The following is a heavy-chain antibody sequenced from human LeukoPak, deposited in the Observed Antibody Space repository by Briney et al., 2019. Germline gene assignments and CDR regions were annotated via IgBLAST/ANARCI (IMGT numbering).Heavy chain of an antibody. D-gene: IGHD3-22*01. CDR2: ISGSGGST. J-gene: IGHJ4*02. V-gene: IGHV3-23*01. CDR3: ARVGDSSGYYYEYYFDY. Sequence: GGSLRLSCAASGFTFSSYAMSWVRQAPGKGLEWVSAISGSGGSTYYADSVKGRFTISRDNAKNSLYLQMNSLRAEDTAVYYCARVGDSSGYYYEYYFDYWGQGTLVTVSS. CDR1: GFTFSSYA.